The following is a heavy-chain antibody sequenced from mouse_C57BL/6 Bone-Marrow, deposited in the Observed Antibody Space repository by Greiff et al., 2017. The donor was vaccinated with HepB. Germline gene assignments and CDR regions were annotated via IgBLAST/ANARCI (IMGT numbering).Heavy chain of an antibody. Sequence: VQLQQPGAELVKPGASVKLSCKASGYTFTSYWMHWVKQRPGQGLEWIGMIHPNSGSTNYNEKFKSKATLTVDKSSSTAYMQLSSLTSEDSAVYYCARNPSYYGSSPWYFDVWGTGTTVTVSS. CDR1: GYTFTSYW. J-gene: IGHJ1*03. CDR2: IHPNSGST. V-gene: IGHV1-64*01. CDR3: ARNPSYYGSSPWYFDV. D-gene: IGHD1-1*01.